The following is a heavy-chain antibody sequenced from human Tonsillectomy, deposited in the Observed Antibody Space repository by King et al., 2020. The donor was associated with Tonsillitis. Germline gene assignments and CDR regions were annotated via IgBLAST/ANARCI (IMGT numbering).Heavy chain of an antibody. J-gene: IGHJ3*02. CDR3: AIAVDSSGWYGWRAFDI. D-gene: IGHD6-19*01. V-gene: IGHV5-51*01. Sequence: VQLVESGAEVKKPGESLKISCKGSGYSFSTYWIGWVRQMPGKGLEWMGIIYPGDSDTRYSPSFQGHVTISADKSNSTAYLQWSSLKAADTAMYFCAIAVDSSGWYGWRAFDICGQGTMFTVSS. CDR2: IYPGDSDT. CDR1: GYSFSTYW.